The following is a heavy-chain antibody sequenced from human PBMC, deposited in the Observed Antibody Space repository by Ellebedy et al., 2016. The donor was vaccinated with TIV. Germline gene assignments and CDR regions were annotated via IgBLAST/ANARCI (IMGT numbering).Heavy chain of an antibody. CDR2: IYYSGST. Sequence: MPSETLSLTCTVPGGSISSYYWSWIRQPPGKGLEWIGYIYYSGSTNYNPSLKSRVTISVDTSKNQFSLKLSPVTAADTAVYYCARGYCGGDCYAADAFDIWGQGTMVTVSS. V-gene: IGHV4-59*01. CDR1: GGSISSYY. D-gene: IGHD2-21*02. CDR3: ARGYCGGDCYAADAFDI. J-gene: IGHJ3*02.